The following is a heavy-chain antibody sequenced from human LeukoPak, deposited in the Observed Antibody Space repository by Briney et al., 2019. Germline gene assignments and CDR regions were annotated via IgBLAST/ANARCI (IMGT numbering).Heavy chain of an antibody. D-gene: IGHD2-15*01. CDR2: INHSGST. V-gene: IGHV4-34*01. CDR1: GGSFSSYY. Sequence: SETLSLTCAVYGGSFSSYYWSWIRQPPGKGLEWIGEINHSGSTNYNPSLKSRVTISVDTSKNQFSLKLSSVTAADTAVYYCARVCCPDDYWGQGTLVTVSS. J-gene: IGHJ4*02. CDR3: ARVCCPDDY.